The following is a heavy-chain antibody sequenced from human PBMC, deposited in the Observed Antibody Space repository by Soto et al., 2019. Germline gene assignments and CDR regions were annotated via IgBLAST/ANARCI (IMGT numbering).Heavy chain of an antibody. Sequence: SETLSLTCSVSGGSISSYYWSWIRQPPGKGLEWIGYIYYSGSTTYNPSLKSRVTISVDTAKNQFSLKLCSVTAADTAGYYCARDHDYGDPGYFDYWGQGTLVTVCS. D-gene: IGHD4-17*01. CDR3: ARDHDYGDPGYFDY. CDR1: GGSISSYY. CDR2: IYYSGST. J-gene: IGHJ4*02. V-gene: IGHV4-59*01.